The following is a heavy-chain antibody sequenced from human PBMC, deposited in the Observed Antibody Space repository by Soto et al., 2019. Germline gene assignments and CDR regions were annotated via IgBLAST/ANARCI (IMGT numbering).Heavy chain of an antibody. D-gene: IGHD6-13*01. J-gene: IGHJ6*02. CDR2: INPSGGST. CDR3: ARDLLGIAAAQGAYYYGMEV. CDR1: GYTFTGYY. Sequence: ASVKVSCKASGYTFTGYYMHWVRQAPGQGLEWMGIINPSGGSTSYAQKFQGRVTMTRDTSTSTVYMELSSLRSEDTAVYYCARDLLGIAAAQGAYYYGMEVWGQGTTVTVSS. V-gene: IGHV1-46*01.